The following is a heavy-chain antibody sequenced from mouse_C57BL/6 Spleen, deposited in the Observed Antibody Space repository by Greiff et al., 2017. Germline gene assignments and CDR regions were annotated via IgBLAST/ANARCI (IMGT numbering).Heavy chain of an antibody. Sequence: QVQLQQSGAELVKPGASVKISCKASGYAFSSYWMNWVKQRPGKGLEWIGQIYPGDGDTNYNGKFKGKATLTADKSSSTAYMQLSSLTSDDSAVYFCARTPLYDSLFAYWGQGTLVTVSA. CDR1: GYAFSSYW. V-gene: IGHV1-80*01. CDR2: IYPGDGDT. D-gene: IGHD2-4*01. J-gene: IGHJ3*01. CDR3: ARTPLYDSLFAY.